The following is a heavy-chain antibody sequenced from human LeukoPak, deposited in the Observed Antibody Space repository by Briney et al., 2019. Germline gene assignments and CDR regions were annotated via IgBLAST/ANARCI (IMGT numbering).Heavy chain of an antibody. CDR1: GYTFTRYY. Sequence: GASVKVSCKASGYTFTRYYMHWVRQAPGQGLEWMGWINPNSGGTNYAQKFQGRVTMTRDTSISTAYMELSRLRSDDTAVYYCARVPMVRGVMASRDYWGQGTLVTVSS. V-gene: IGHV1-2*02. CDR3: ARVPMVRGVMASRDY. D-gene: IGHD3-10*01. J-gene: IGHJ4*02. CDR2: INPNSGGT.